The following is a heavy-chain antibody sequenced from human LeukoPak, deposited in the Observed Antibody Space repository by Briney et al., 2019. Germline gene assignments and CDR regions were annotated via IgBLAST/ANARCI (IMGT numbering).Heavy chain of an antibody. J-gene: IGHJ5*02. CDR1: GFTFSSYT. V-gene: IGHV3-23*01. CDR3: ANPKIDYGDQYSYFDP. D-gene: IGHD4-17*01. Sequence: GGSLRLSCATSGFTFSSYTMSWVRQAPGKGLEWVSAISGSGGSAYYADSVKGRFTISRDNSKNTLYLQMNSLRAEDTAVYYCANPKIDYGDQYSYFDPWGQGTLVTVFS. CDR2: ISGSGGSA.